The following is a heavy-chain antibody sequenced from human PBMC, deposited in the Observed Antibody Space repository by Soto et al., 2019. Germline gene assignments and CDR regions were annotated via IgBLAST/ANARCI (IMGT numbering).Heavy chain of an antibody. D-gene: IGHD3-10*01. CDR2: IIPIFGTA. J-gene: IGHJ2*01. CDR3: GSGTRPEKDWYFDL. V-gene: IGHV1-69*01. CDR1: GGTFSSYA. Sequence: QVQLVQSGAEVKKPGSSVKVSCKASGGTFSSYAISWVRQAPGQGLEWMGGIIPIFGTANYEQKLQGRVTITEDESTSTAYMELSSLRSEDTAVYYCGSGTRPEKDWYFDLWGRGTLVTVSS.